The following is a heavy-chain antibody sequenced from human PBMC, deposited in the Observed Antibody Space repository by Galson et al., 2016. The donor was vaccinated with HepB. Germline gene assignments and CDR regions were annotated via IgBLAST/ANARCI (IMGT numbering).Heavy chain of an antibody. Sequence: SLRLSCAASGFTFSSYGMHWVRQAPGKGLEWVAAISYDGGDKQYADSVKGRFTVSRDNSKNTLFLQMNSLRVEDTAVYYCAKLDCGRDCPRDDWGQGTLVTVSS. CDR3: AKLDCGRDCPRDD. V-gene: IGHV3-30*18. D-gene: IGHD2-21*02. CDR2: ISYDGGDK. CDR1: GFTFSSYG. J-gene: IGHJ4*02.